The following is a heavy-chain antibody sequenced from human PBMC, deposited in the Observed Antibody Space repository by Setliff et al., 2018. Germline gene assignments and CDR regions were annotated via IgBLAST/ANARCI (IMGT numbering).Heavy chain of an antibody. J-gene: IGHJ6*03. CDR1: GFTFNKYW. D-gene: IGHD7-27*01. V-gene: IGHV3-74*01. CDR2: INGDATIA. Sequence: GGSLRLSCAVYGFTFNKYWMYWVRQAPGKGLEWVSRINGDATIAHYADSVKGRFTISRDNARNALYLQMVSLRGEDTGVYFCAALDWGENFYNVDVWGKGTTVTVSS. CDR3: AALDWGENFYNVDV.